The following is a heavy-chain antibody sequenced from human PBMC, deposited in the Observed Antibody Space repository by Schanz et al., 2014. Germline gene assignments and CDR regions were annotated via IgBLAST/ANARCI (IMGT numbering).Heavy chain of an antibody. CDR1: GFTFSSFA. Sequence: EVYLLESGGGLAQPGGSLRLSCAASGFTFSSFAMSWVRQAPGKGLEWVSGSSSSGGSTYYADSVKGRFTISRDNSKNTLYVEMKRLRAEDTAVYYCARSDYYGSGSFSLWGQETLVTVSS. V-gene: IGHV3-23*01. CDR2: SSSSGGST. J-gene: IGHJ4*02. D-gene: IGHD3-10*01. CDR3: ARSDYYGSGSFSL.